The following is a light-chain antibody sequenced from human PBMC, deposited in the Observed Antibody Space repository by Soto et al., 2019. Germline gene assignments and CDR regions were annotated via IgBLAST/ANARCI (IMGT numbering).Light chain of an antibody. CDR2: DAS. J-gene: IGKJ5*01. CDR3: QQRSNWPLT. Sequence: EIVLTQSPATLALSAWERATLSCRASQSVSSYLAWYQHKPGQAPRLLIYDASNRATGIPARFSGSGSGTDFTLTISSLEPEDFAVYYCQQRSNWPLTFGQGTRLEI. CDR1: QSVSSY. V-gene: IGKV3-11*01.